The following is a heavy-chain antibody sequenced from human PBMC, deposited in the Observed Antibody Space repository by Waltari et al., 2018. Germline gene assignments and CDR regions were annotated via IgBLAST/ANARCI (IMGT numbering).Heavy chain of an antibody. J-gene: IGHJ6*02. CDR1: GGTFSSYA. CDR3: ARAREQWLTMSDYYYGMDV. V-gene: IGHV1-69*01. CDR2: IIPIFGTA. Sequence: QVQLVQSGAAVKKPGSSVNVSCNASGGTFSSYAISWVRQAPGPGLEWMGGIIPIFGTANYAQKFQGRVTITADESTSTAYMELSSLRSEDTAVYYCARAREQWLTMSDYYYGMDVWGQGTTVTVSS. D-gene: IGHD6-19*01.